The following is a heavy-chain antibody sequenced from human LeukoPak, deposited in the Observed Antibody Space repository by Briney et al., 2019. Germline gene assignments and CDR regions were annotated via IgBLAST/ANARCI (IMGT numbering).Heavy chain of an antibody. Sequence: GGSLRLSCAASGFTFDDYAMHWVRQAPGKGLEWVSGISWNSGSIGYADSVKGRFTISRDNAKNSLYLQMNSLRAEDTALYYCAKDRSGWDLYYFDDWGQGTPVTVSS. CDR2: ISWNSGSI. CDR1: GFTFDDYA. D-gene: IGHD6-19*01. V-gene: IGHV3-9*01. CDR3: AKDRSGWDLYYFDD. J-gene: IGHJ4*02.